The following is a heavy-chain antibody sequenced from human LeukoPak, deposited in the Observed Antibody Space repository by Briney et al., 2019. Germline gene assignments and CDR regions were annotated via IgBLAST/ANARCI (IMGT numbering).Heavy chain of an antibody. D-gene: IGHD3-9*01. Sequence: GGSLRLSCAASGFTFSSYAMSWVRQAPGKGLEWVSAISGSGGSTYYADSVKGRSTISRDNSKNTLYLQMNSLRAEDAAVYYCAKDVLRYFDWLFDYWGQGTLVTVSS. CDR3: AKDVLRYFDWLFDY. CDR2: ISGSGGST. V-gene: IGHV3-23*01. J-gene: IGHJ4*02. CDR1: GFTFSSYA.